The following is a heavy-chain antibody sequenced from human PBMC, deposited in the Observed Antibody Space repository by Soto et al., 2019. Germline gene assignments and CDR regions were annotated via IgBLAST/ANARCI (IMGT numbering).Heavy chain of an antibody. CDR3: AQAGVSCSGGSCYPNWFDP. J-gene: IGHJ5*02. CDR2: ISGSGDST. V-gene: IGHV3-23*01. CDR1: GFTFSSYA. D-gene: IGHD2-15*01. Sequence: GGSLRLSCAASGFTFSSYAMSWVRQAPGKGLEWVSVISGSGDSTYYADSVKGRFTVSRDNSNNTLYLQMNSLRAEDTAVYYCAQAGVSCSGGSCYPNWFDPWGQGTLVTVSS.